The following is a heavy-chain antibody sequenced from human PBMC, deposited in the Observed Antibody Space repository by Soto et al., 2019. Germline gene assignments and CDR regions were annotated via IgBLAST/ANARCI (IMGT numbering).Heavy chain of an antibody. D-gene: IGHD2-2*01. Sequence: ASVKVSCKASGYTFTSYGISRVRQAPGQGLEWMGWISAYNGSTYYADSVKGRFTISRDNSKNTLYLQMNSLRAEDTAVYYCAKGDCSSTSCYVIDYWGQGTLVTVSS. CDR2: ISAYNGST. J-gene: IGHJ4*02. CDR3: AKGDCSSTSCYVIDY. CDR1: GYTFTSYG. V-gene: IGHV1-18*01.